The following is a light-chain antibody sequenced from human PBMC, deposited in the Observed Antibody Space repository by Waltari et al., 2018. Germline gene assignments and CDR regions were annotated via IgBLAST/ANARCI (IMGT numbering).Light chain of an antibody. J-gene: IGKJ1*01. CDR2: EAS. Sequence: DIQMTQSPSTLSASVGARVTITCRASQSISSWLAWYQQKPGKAPKLLIHEASSLESGVPSRFSGSGSGTEFTLTISSLQPDDFATYYCQQYNTYWTFGQGAKVEIK. V-gene: IGKV1-5*03. CDR3: QQYNTYWT. CDR1: QSISSW.